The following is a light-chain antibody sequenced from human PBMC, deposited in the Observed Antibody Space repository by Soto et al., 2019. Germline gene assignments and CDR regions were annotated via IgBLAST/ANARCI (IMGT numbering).Light chain of an antibody. J-gene: IGKJ2*01. CDR1: QGISSY. CDR2: AAS. Sequence: VIWMTQSPSLLSASTGDRVTISCRISQGISSYLAWYQQKPGKAPELLIYAASTLQSGVPSRFSGSRSGTDFTLTISCLQSEDFATYYCQQYYSFPRTFGQGTKLEIK. CDR3: QQYYSFPRT. V-gene: IGKV1D-8*01.